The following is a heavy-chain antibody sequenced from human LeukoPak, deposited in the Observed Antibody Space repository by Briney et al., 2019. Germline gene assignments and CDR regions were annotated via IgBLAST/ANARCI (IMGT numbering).Heavy chain of an antibody. CDR2: IIPIFGTA. CDR3: ATDLKGVAATNSDY. CDR1: GGTFSSYA. J-gene: IGHJ4*02. Sequence: SVKVSCKASGGTFSSYAISWVRQAPGQGLEWMGGIIPIFGTANYAQKFQGRVTITTDESTSTAYMELSSLRSEDTAVYYCATDLKGVAATNSDYWGQGTLVTVSS. D-gene: IGHD2-15*01. V-gene: IGHV1-69*05.